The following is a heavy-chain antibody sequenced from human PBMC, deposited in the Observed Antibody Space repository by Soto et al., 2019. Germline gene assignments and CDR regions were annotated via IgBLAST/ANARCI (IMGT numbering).Heavy chain of an antibody. CDR2: IRGTGNDT. CDR3: GRLAWLGDLSGHDC. Sequence: EVQLLESGGGLVQPGGSLRLSCAASGLIFRNYVMSWVRQAPGKGLEWLAAIRGTGNDTYYADSVRGRFAISRDNSKNTLYLQVDSLGAEDTAIYYCGRLAWLGDLSGHDCWGQGTLVTVSS. CDR1: GLIFRNYV. D-gene: IGHD3-10*01. J-gene: IGHJ4*02. V-gene: IGHV3-23*01.